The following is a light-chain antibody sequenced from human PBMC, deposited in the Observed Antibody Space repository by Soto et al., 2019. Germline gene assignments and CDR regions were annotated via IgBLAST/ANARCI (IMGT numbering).Light chain of an antibody. V-gene: IGKV1-8*01. CDR2: GAS. CDR3: QQYYNCPLT. J-gene: IGKJ1*01. Sequence: AIVITQSPSSLSACTWDIVSLTCRATQNIGTNLAWYQQIPGKAPRLLIYGASTMHTGIPSRFSGSGSGTDFTLTISYLQSEDFGAYYCQQYYNCPLTFGQGTKVDIK. CDR1: QNIGTN.